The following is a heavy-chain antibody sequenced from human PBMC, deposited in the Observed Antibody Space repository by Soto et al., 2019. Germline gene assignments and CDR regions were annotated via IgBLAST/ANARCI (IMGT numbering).Heavy chain of an antibody. CDR2: IYHSGST. V-gene: IGHV4-38-2*02. Sequence: SETLSLTCTVSGYSISSGYYWGWIRQPPGKGLEWIGSIYHSGSTYYNPSLKSRVTISVDTSKNQFSLKLSSVTAADTAVYYCARAIDCSGGSCYSRWFDPWGQGTLVTVSS. CDR1: GYSISSGYY. J-gene: IGHJ5*02. CDR3: ARAIDCSGGSCYSRWFDP. D-gene: IGHD2-15*01.